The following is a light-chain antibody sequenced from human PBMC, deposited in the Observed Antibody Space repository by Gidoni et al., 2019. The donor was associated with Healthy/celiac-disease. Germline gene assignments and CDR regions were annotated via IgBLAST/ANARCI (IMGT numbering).Light chain of an antibody. J-gene: IGKJ2*01. CDR3: QQSYSTPPT. CDR1: QSISSY. CDR2: AAS. V-gene: IGKV1-39*01. Sequence: DIQMTKSPSSPSASVGDRVTITCRASQSISSYLNWYQQKPGKAPKLLIYAASSLQSGVPSRFSGSGSGTDFTLTISSLQPEDFATYYCQQSYSTPPTFGQGTKLEIK.